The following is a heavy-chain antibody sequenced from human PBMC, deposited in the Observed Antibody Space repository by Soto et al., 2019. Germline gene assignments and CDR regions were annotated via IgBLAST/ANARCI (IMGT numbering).Heavy chain of an antibody. CDR2: ISYDGSNK. D-gene: IGHD3-22*01. CDR1: GFTFSSYG. CDR3: AKADGSGYYDSSGYMDY. Sequence: QVQLVESGGGVVQPGRSLRLSCAASGFTFSSYGMHWVRQAPGKGLEWVAVISYDGSNKYYADSVKGRFTISRDNSKNTLYLQMSSLRAEDTAVYYCAKADGSGYYDSSGYMDYWGQGTLVTVSS. J-gene: IGHJ4*02. V-gene: IGHV3-30*18.